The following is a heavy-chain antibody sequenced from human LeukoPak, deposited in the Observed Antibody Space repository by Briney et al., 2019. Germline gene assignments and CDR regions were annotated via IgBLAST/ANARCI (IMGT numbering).Heavy chain of an antibody. D-gene: IGHD1-26*01. CDR1: GYTFTSYY. Sequence: ASVTVSCKASGYTFTSYYMHWVRQAPGLGLEWMGIINPNGGGTNYAQKFQGRVTMTRDASTSTVYMELSSLRSDDTAVYYCARGGLGSGSYTFFDYWSQGTLVTVSS. CDR2: INPNGGGT. V-gene: IGHV1-46*01. J-gene: IGHJ4*02. CDR3: ARGGLGSGSYTFFDY.